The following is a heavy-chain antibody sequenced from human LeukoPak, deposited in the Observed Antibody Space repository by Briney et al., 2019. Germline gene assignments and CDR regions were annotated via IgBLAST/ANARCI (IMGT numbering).Heavy chain of an antibody. Sequence: GGSLRLSCAASGFTFSIYDMHWVRQAPGKGLEWVAVISYDGSNKYYADSVKGRFTISRDNSKNTLYLQMNSLRAEDTAVYYCARDNREQQLVPPTFDYWGQGTLVTVSS. D-gene: IGHD6-13*01. J-gene: IGHJ4*02. CDR3: ARDNREQQLVPPTFDY. V-gene: IGHV3-30-3*01. CDR2: ISYDGSNK. CDR1: GFTFSIYD.